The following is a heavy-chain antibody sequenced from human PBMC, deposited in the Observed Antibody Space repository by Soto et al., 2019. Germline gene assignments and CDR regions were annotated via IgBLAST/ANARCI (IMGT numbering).Heavy chain of an antibody. Sequence: SVKVSCKASGGTFSSYAISWVRQAPGQGLEWMGGIIPIFGTANYAQKFQGRVTITADESTSTAYMELSSLRSEDTAVYYCARDKLVVVSDAILWDGMDVWGQGTTVTVSS. CDR1: GGTFSSYA. CDR3: ARDKLVVVSDAILWDGMDV. CDR2: IIPIFGTA. D-gene: IGHD2-2*01. J-gene: IGHJ6*02. V-gene: IGHV1-69*13.